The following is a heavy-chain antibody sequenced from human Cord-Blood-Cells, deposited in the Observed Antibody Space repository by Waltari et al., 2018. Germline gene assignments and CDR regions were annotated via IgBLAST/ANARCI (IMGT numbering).Heavy chain of an antibody. CDR1: GGSFSVYY. Sequence: QVQLQQWGAGLLKPSETLSLTCAVYGGSFSVYYLSWTRYPPGKGLEWIGETNHSGRTNYNPSLKSRVTISVDTSKNQFSLKLSSVTAADTAVYYCARGGLTSVGATPFDYWGQGTLVTVSS. D-gene: IGHD1-26*01. J-gene: IGHJ4*02. CDR3: ARGGLTSVGATPFDY. CDR2: TNHSGRT. V-gene: IGHV4-34*01.